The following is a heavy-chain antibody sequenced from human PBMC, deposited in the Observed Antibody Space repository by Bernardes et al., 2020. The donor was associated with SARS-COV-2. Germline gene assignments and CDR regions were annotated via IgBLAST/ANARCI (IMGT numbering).Heavy chain of an antibody. D-gene: IGHD2-21*01. CDR1: GDSISSKRYY. J-gene: IGHJ4*02. CDR2: VSYSGST. V-gene: IGHV4-39*01. CDR3: ARQIASLHIVVVVSVPRGEPFYFES. Sequence: WASLRLTCTVSGDSISSKRYYWVWIRQPKGKELECIGSVSYSGSTNYNPSLKSRVTISVDPSNQQFSLKLSSVTAADTAVYFCARQIASLHIVVVVSVPRGEPFYFESWGQGALVTVSS.